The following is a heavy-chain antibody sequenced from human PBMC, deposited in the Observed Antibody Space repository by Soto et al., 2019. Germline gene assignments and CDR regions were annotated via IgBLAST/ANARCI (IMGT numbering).Heavy chain of an antibody. CDR1: GGTFSSYA. V-gene: IGHV1-69*01. Sequence: QVQLVQSGAEVQKPGSSVKVSCKASGGTFSSYAISWVRQAPGQGLEWIGGIIPIFGTANFAQKFQGRVTITADESTSTAYMEMSSLRSEDTAVYYCARAQGAARNRAYYYYGMDVWGQGTTVTVSS. D-gene: IGHD6-6*01. J-gene: IGHJ6*02. CDR2: IIPIFGTA. CDR3: ARAQGAARNRAYYYYGMDV.